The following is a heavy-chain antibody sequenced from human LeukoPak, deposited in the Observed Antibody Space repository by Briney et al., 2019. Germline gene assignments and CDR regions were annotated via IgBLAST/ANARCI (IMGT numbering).Heavy chain of an antibody. CDR3: ARDYASDY. V-gene: IGHV3-48*04. CDR1: GNSFSTNW. CDR2: ISRSGDTI. J-gene: IGHJ4*02. D-gene: IGHD3-10*01. Sequence: GESLKISCRASGNSFSTNWIGWVRQAPGKGLEWVSYISRSGDTIYFADSVKGRFTISRDNAKNSLYLQMSSLRAEDTAVYYCARDYASDYWGQGTLVTVSS.